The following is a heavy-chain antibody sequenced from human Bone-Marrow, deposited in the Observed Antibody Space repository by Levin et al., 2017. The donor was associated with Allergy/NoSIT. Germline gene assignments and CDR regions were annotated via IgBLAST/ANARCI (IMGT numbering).Heavy chain of an antibody. CDR2: ISTSSSAI. V-gene: IGHV3-48*02. Sequence: LSLTCAASGFTFSTYDMSWVRQAPGKGLEWVSFISTSSSAIYYADSVKGRFTTSRDNARNSLYLQMNSLRDEDTAVYYCAREDYGSGRHGDYWGQGTLVTVSS. J-gene: IGHJ4*02. CDR3: AREDYGSGRHGDY. CDR1: GFTFSTYD. D-gene: IGHD4/OR15-4a*01.